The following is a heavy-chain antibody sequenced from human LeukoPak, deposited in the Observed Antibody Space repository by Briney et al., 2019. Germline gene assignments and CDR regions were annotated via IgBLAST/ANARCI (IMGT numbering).Heavy chain of an antibody. CDR1: GGXVSTNY. Sequence: SETLSLTCTVSGGXVSTNYCNWVRQPPGRGLEWIGLMYYSGSANYNPSLTSRVTISVDTSKNQFSLNLVSVTAADTAVYYCARFRGIGAAGRAYYFDLWGQGTLVTVSS. CDR3: ARFRGIGAAGRAYYFDL. V-gene: IGHV4-59*02. CDR2: MYYSGSA. D-gene: IGHD3-16*01. J-gene: IGHJ4*02.